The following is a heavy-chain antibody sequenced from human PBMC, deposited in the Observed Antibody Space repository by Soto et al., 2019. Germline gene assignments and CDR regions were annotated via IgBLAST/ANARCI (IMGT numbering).Heavy chain of an antibody. J-gene: IGHJ4*02. D-gene: IGHD4-17*01. CDR2: ISPYNGNR. V-gene: IGHV1-18*01. CDR3: ARRYGDPSSASGFDY. Sequence: ASVKVSCKASGYTYSNYGISWLRQAPGQGLEWMGWISPYNGNRNYVEKFHGRVTMTTDTSTNSAYMELRSLRSDDTAVYYCARRYGDPSSASGFDYWGQGTLVTVSS. CDR1: GYTYSNYG.